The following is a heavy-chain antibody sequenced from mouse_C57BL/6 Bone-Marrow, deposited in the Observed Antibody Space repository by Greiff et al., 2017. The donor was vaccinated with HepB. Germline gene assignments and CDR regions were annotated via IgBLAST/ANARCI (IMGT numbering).Heavy chain of an antibody. V-gene: IGHV5-16*01. J-gene: IGHJ1*03. CDR3: ARAGNFHWYFDV. CDR1: GFTFSDYY. CDR2: INYDGSST. D-gene: IGHD2-1*01. Sequence: EVQRVESEGGLVQPGSSMKLSCTASGFTFSDYYMAWVRQVPEKGLEWVANINYDGSSTYYLDSLKSRFIISRDNAKNILYLQMSSLKSEDTATYYCARAGNFHWYFDVWGTGTTVTVSS.